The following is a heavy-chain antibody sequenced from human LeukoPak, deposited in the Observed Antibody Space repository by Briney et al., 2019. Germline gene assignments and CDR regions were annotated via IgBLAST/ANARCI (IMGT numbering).Heavy chain of an antibody. D-gene: IGHD5-18*01. Sequence: PGGSLRLSCAASGFTFDDYAMHWVRQAPGKGLEWVSGISWNSGSIGYADSVKGRFTISRDNAKNSLYLQMNSLRAEDTAVYYCTKDGFSIRGKTAMVTRGFDYWGQGTLVTVSS. V-gene: IGHV3-9*01. CDR1: GFTFDDYA. J-gene: IGHJ4*02. CDR3: TKDGFSIRGKTAMVTRGFDY. CDR2: ISWNSGSI.